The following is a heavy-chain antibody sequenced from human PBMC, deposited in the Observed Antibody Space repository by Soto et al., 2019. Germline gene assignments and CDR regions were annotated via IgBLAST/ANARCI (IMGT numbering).Heavy chain of an antibody. Sequence: PSETLSLTCAVYGGSFSGFYWSWIRQPPGKGLEWIGYIYYSGSTYYNPSLKSRVTISVDTSKNQFSLKLSSVTAADTAVYYCARVAPLRKEYYDFWSGYIGRYFDYWGQGTLVTVSS. V-gene: IGHV4-59*08. CDR1: GGSFSGFY. CDR2: IYYSGST. D-gene: IGHD3-3*01. J-gene: IGHJ4*02. CDR3: ARVAPLRKEYYDFWSGYIGRYFDY.